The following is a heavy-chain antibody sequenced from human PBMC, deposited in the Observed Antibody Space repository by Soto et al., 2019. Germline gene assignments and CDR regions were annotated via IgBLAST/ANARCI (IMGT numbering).Heavy chain of an antibody. CDR3: TTTIRDYYDTHSSNDY. CDR1: DFPFTTAW. J-gene: IGHJ4*02. CDR2: IKSKTHGGTT. Sequence: PGGSLRLSCAAPDFPFTTAWINWVRQAPGKGLEWVGRIKSKTHGGTTDFAAPVKGRFAISRDDSKNTLYLQMNSLKTEDTAVYYCTTTIRDYYDTHSSNDYWGQGTQVTVSS. D-gene: IGHD3-22*01. V-gene: IGHV3-15*07.